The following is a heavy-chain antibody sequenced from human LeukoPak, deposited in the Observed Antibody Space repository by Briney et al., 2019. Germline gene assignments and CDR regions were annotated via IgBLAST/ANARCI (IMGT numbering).Heavy chain of an antibody. D-gene: IGHD2-15*01. CDR2: ISSDSSTI. Sequence: TGGSLRLSCAASGFTFSSYFMNWVRQAPGKGLEWVSYISSDSSTIFYADSVKGRFTISRDNAKNSLYLQMNSLRAEDSAVYYCARGGMVVAVTLFDYWGQGTLVSVSS. CDR1: GFTFSSYF. V-gene: IGHV3-48*04. J-gene: IGHJ4*02. CDR3: ARGGMVVAVTLFDY.